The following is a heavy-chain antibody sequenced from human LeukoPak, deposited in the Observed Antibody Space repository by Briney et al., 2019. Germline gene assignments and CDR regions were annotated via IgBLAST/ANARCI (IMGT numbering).Heavy chain of an antibody. J-gene: IGHJ6*03. CDR2: IYYSETT. Sequence: SETLSLTCTVSGGSISSSNYYWDWIRQPPGKGLEWIGSIYYSETTYDNPSLKSRVTMSIDTSKNQFSLKLSSVTAADTAVYYCPRHYYDSSGYYDQGYMDVWGKGTTVTVSS. CDR1: GGSISSSNYY. CDR3: PRHYYDSSGYYDQGYMDV. D-gene: IGHD3-22*01. V-gene: IGHV4-39*01.